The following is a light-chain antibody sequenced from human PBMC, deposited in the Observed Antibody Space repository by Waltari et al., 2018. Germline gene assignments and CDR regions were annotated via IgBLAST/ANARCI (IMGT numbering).Light chain of an antibody. V-gene: IGLV3-1*01. CDR1: KLGNKY. Sequence: SYELTQPPSVSVSPGQTASITCSGDKLGNKYACWYQQKPGQSPVVFIYEYIKRPSGIPERFSGSNTGNTATLTISGTQIMDEADYYCQEWDSSHVVFGGGTKLTVL. CDR3: QEWDSSHVV. J-gene: IGLJ2*01. CDR2: EYI.